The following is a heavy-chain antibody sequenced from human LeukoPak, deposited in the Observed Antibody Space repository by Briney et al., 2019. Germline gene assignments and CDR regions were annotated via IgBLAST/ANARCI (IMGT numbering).Heavy chain of an antibody. D-gene: IGHD2-15*01. V-gene: IGHV3-30*02. CDR1: GFTFSSYG. CDR2: TRYDGSNK. J-gene: IGHJ4*02. Sequence: PGGSLRLSCAASGFTFSSYGMHWVRQAPGKGLEWVAFTRYDGSNKYYADSVKGRFTISRDNSKNTLYLQMNSLRAEDTAVYYCAKDRRYCSGGSCDLFDYWGQGTLVTVSS. CDR3: AKDRRYCSGGSCDLFDY.